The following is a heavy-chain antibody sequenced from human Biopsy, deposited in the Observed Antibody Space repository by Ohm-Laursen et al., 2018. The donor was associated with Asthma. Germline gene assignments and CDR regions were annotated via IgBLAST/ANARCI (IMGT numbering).Heavy chain of an antibody. V-gene: IGHV1-18*01. CDR1: GYTFNSAG. CDR3: ARAVDYSHYYGIDV. D-gene: IGHD3-10*01. CDR2: ISVYNGNT. Sequence: SVTVSYKTSGYTFNSAGITSVRQTPGQGLDWMGLISVYNGNTTVAQKLQDRATMITDTSTSIAYMELSCLRSADTAVYFCARAVDYSHYYGIDVWGQGTTVTVS. J-gene: IGHJ6*02.